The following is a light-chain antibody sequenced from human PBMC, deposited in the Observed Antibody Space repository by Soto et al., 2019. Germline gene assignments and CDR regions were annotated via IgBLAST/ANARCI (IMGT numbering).Light chain of an antibody. CDR2: GAS. CDR1: QTVSSNY. J-gene: IGKJ5*01. Sequence: EIILTQSPDTLSLSPGERATLSCRASQTVSSNYSAWCQQRPGQAPRLLIYGASTRAADIPDRFSGSGAGTDFALTITRLEPEDSAVYFCQQYTGPPTTLGQGTRLEIK. CDR3: QQYTGPPTT. V-gene: IGKV3-20*01.